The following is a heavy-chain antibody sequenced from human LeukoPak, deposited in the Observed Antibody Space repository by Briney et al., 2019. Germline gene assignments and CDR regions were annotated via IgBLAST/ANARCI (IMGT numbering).Heavy chain of an antibody. Sequence: ASVKVSCKASGYTFTSYAMHWVRQAPGQRLEWMGWINAGNGNTKYSQKFQGRVTITRDTSASTAYMELSSLRSEDTAVYYCARDHYYDSSGYLTHFAYWGQGTWSPSPQ. J-gene: IGHJ4*02. CDR3: ARDHYYDSSGYLTHFAY. V-gene: IGHV1-3*01. D-gene: IGHD3-22*01. CDR1: GYTFTSYA. CDR2: INAGNGNT.